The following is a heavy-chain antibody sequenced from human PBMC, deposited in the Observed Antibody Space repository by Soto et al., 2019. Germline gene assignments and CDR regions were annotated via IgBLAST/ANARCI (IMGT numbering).Heavy chain of an antibody. D-gene: IGHD2-8*01. V-gene: IGHV4-34*01. Sequence: QVQLQQWGAGLLKPSETLSLTCAVYGGSFSGYYWSWIRQPPGKGLEWIGEINHSGSTNYNPSLKSRXXIXVXXSKNQFSLKLSSVTAADTAVYYCARTDDGAEYFQHWGQGTLVTVSS. CDR1: GGSFSGYY. CDR2: INHSGST. CDR3: ARTDDGAEYFQH. J-gene: IGHJ1*01.